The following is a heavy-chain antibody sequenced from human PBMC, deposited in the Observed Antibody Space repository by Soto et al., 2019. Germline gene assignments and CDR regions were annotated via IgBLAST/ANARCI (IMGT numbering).Heavy chain of an antibody. CDR2: ISSSSSTI. J-gene: IGHJ4*02. D-gene: IGHD3-22*01. V-gene: IGHV3-48*02. CDR1: GFTFSSYS. CDR3: ARDSWHPITMIVVAHDY. Sequence: GGSLRLSCAASGFTFSSYSMNWVRQAPGKGLEWVSYISSSSSTIYYADSVKGRFTISRDNAKNSLYLQMNSLRDEDTAVYYCARDSWHPITMIVVAHDYWGQGTLVTVSS.